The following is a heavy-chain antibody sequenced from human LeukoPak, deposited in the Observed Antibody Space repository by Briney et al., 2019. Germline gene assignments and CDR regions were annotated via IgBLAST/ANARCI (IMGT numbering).Heavy chain of an antibody. V-gene: IGHV1-18*01. CDR3: ARDLYCSSTSCYGWFDP. CDR2: ISAYNGNT. CDR1: GYTFTSYG. J-gene: IGHJ5*02. Sequence: GASVKVSCKASGYTFTSYGISWVRQAPGQGLEWMGWISAYNGNTNYAQKLQGRVTMTTDTSTSTAYMELRSLRSDDTAVYYCARDLYCSSTSCYGWFDPWGQGTLVTVSS. D-gene: IGHD2-2*01.